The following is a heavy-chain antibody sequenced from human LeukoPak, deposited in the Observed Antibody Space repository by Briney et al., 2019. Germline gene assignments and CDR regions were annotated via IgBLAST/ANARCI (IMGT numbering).Heavy chain of an antibody. CDR3: ARDGYSSSWKGMYYFDY. CDR1: GFTFSSYA. D-gene: IGHD6-13*01. J-gene: IGHJ4*02. V-gene: IGHV3-30-3*01. Sequence: PGGSLRLSCAASGFTFSSYAMHWVRQAPGKGLEWVAVISYDGSNKYYADSVKGRFTISRDNSKNTLYLQMNSLRAEDTAVYYCARDGYSSSWKGMYYFDYWGQGTLVTVSS. CDR2: ISYDGSNK.